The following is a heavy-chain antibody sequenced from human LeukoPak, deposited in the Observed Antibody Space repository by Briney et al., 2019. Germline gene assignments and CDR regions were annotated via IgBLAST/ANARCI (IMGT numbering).Heavy chain of an antibody. J-gene: IGHJ4*02. D-gene: IGHD6-6*01. CDR1: GYSFTDYY. Sequence: ASVKVSCKASGYSFTDYYMHWVRQAPGQGLEWMGRINPNTGGTDFAQKFQGRVTMTRDTSISTVYMELSRLRSDDTAMYYCASSLGIASRSPPGHWGQGSLVTVSS. V-gene: IGHV1-2*06. CDR3: ASSLGIASRSPPGH. CDR2: INPNTGGT.